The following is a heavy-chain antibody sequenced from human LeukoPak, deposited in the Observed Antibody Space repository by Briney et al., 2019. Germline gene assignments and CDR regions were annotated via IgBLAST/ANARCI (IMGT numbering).Heavy chain of an antibody. J-gene: IGHJ4*02. CDR3: ARGELITEVDY. CDR1: GGSISSSSYY. CDR2: IYHSGST. D-gene: IGHD4-23*01. Sequence: SETLSLTCTVSGGSISSSSYYWGWIRQPPGKGLEWIGSIYHSGSTYYNPSLKSRVTISVDTSKNQFSLKLSSVTAADTAVYYCARGELITEVDYWGQGTLVTVSS. V-gene: IGHV4-39*07.